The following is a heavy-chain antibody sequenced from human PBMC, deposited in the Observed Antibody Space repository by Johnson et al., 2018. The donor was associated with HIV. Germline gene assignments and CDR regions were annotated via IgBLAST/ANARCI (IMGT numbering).Heavy chain of an antibody. CDR3: AKSGLFVLVVYAPDVFDF. CDR2: IWYDGSNK. D-gene: IGHD2-8*02. V-gene: IGHV3-33*06. CDR1: GFTFSSYG. Sequence: VQLVESGGGVVQPGRSLRLSCAASGFTFSSYGMHWVRQAPGKGLAWVAVIWYDGSNKYYADSVKGRLNISRDNSKNTLYLQMNSLRAEDTAVYYCAKSGLFVLVVYAPDVFDFWGQGTMVTVSS. J-gene: IGHJ3*01.